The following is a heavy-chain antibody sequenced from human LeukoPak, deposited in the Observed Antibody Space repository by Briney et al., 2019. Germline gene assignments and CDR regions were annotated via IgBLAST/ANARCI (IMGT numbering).Heavy chain of an antibody. CDR3: LRGGYFDWYAFDI. CDR2: INPNSGGT. V-gene: IGHV1-2*02. J-gene: IGHJ3*02. CDR1: GYSFTSHY. D-gene: IGHD3-9*01. Sequence: GASVKVSCKASGYSFTSHYMHWVRQAPGQGLEWMGWINPNSGGTNYAQKFQGRVTMTRDTSISTAYMELSRLRSDDTAVYYCLRGGYFDWYAFDIWGQGTMVTVSS.